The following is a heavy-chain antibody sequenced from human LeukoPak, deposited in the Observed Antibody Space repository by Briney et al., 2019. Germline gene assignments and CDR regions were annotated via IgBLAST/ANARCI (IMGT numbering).Heavy chain of an antibody. D-gene: IGHD6-6*01. Sequence: GGSLRLSCAASGFTFSDNWVHRIRQAPGKGLVWVSRINLDGTITTYADSVRGRFSISRDNAKNTLYLQMNSLRAEDTAVYYCARGLSGYASSLGYWGQGTLVTVSA. CDR2: INLDGTIT. CDR3: ARGLSGYASSLGY. V-gene: IGHV3-74*01. J-gene: IGHJ4*02. CDR1: GFTFSDNW.